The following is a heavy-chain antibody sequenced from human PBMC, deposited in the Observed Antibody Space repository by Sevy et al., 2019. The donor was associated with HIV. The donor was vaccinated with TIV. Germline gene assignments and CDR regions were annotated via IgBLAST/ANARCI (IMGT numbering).Heavy chain of an antibody. CDR3: AGRGYYDSSGYYLNGYFDL. Sequence: GGSLRLSCAASGFTFSSYSMNWVHQAPGKGLEWVSSISSSSSYIYYADSVKGRFTLSRDNAKNSLYLQMNSLGAEDTAGYYCAGRGYYDSSGYYLNGYFDLWGRGTLVTVSS. CDR1: GFTFSSYS. D-gene: IGHD3-22*01. V-gene: IGHV3-21*01. J-gene: IGHJ2*01. CDR2: ISSSSSYI.